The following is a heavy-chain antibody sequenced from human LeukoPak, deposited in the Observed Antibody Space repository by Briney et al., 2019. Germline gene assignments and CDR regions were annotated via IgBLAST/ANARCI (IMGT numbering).Heavy chain of an antibody. CDR3: AREELGYCSGGSCFDRWFDP. D-gene: IGHD2-15*01. CDR1: GGTFSNYA. CDR2: IIPIFGTA. V-gene: IGHV1-69*01. J-gene: IGHJ5*02. Sequence: SVKVSCKASGGTFSNYAISWVRQAPGQGLEWMGGIIPIFGTANYAQKFQGRVTITADESTSTAYMELSSLRSEDTAVYYCAREELGYCSGGSCFDRWFDPWGQGTLVTVSS.